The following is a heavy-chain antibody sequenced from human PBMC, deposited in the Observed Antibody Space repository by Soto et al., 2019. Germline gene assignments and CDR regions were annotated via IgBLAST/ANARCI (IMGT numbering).Heavy chain of an antibody. CDR2: ISYDGSNK. CDR1: GFTFSSYA. D-gene: IGHD6-13*01. V-gene: IGHV3-30-3*01. J-gene: IGHJ6*02. Sequence: GGSLRLSCAASGFTFSSYAMHWVRQAPGKGLEWVAVISYDGSNKYYADSVKGRFTISRDNSKNTLYLQMNSLRAEDTAVYYCARGGRYSSSLGGRYGMDVWGQGTTVTVSS. CDR3: ARGGRYSSSLGGRYGMDV.